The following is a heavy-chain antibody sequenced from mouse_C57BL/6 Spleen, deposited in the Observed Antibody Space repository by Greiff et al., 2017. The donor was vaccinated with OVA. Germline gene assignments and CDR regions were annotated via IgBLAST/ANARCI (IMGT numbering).Heavy chain of an antibody. J-gene: IGHJ4*01. D-gene: IGHD1-1*01. CDR1: GYTFTDYN. Sequence: VQLQQSGPELVKPGASVKIPCKASGYTFTDYNMDWVKQSHGKSLEWIGDINPNNGGTIYNQKFKGKATLTVDKSSSTAYMELRSLTSEDTAVYYCARGAYYGSSYNYAMDYWGQGTSVTVSS. V-gene: IGHV1-18*01. CDR3: ARGAYYGSSYNYAMDY. CDR2: INPNNGGT.